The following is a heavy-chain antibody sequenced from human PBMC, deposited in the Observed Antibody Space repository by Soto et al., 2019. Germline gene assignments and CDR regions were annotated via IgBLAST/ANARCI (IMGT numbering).Heavy chain of an antibody. CDR3: ARVDTAMVNYYYYGMDV. CDR1: GGSISSYY. CDR2: IYYSGST. J-gene: IGHJ6*02. D-gene: IGHD5-18*01. Sequence: SETLSLTCTVSGGSISSYYWSWIRQPPGKGLEWIGYIYYSGSTSYNPSLKSRVTISVDTSKNQFSLKLSSVTAADTAVYYCARVDTAMVNYYYYGMDVWGQGTTVTVSS. V-gene: IGHV4-59*01.